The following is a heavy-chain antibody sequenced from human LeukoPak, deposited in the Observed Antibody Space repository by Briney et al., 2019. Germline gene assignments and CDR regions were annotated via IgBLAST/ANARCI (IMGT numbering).Heavy chain of an antibody. CDR2: ISGSGGST. D-gene: IGHD6-6*01. CDR1: GFTFSSYA. V-gene: IGHV3-23*01. J-gene: IGHJ5*02. CDR3: AKTRIAARRNWFDP. Sequence: PGGSLRLSCAASGFTFSSYAMSRVRQAPGKGLEWVSAISGSGGSTYYADSVKGRFTISRDNSKNTLYLQMNSLRAEDTAVYYCAKTRIAARRNWFDPWGQGTLVTVSS.